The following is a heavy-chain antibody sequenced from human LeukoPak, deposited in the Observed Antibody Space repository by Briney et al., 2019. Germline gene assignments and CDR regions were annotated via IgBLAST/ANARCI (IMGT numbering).Heavy chain of an antibody. D-gene: IGHD4-17*01. V-gene: IGHV4-34*01. J-gene: IGHJ4*02. CDR1: GGSFSGYY. CDR3: ASFSGDYGDY. Sequence: SETLSLTCAVYGGSFSGYYWSWIRQPPGKGLEWIGEINHSGSTNYNPSLKSRVTISVDTSKNQFSLKLSSVTAADTAVYHCASFSGDYGDYWGQGTLVTVSS. CDR2: INHSGST.